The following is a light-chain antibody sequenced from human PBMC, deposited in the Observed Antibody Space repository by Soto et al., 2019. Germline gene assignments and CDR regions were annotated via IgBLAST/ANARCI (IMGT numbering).Light chain of an antibody. Sequence: QSVLTQPPSVSAAPGQKVTISCSGSSSNIGAGYDVHWYQQLPGAAPTLLIFGIFNRPSGVSERFSGSRSGASASLVIAGLQAEDEADYFCQSYDNSLSGSEVFGTGTKVTVL. J-gene: IGLJ1*01. CDR1: SSNIGAGYD. V-gene: IGLV1-40*01. CDR3: QSYDNSLSGSEV. CDR2: GIF.